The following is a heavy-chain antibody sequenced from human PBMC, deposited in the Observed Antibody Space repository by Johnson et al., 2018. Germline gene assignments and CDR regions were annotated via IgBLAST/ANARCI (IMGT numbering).Heavy chain of an antibody. CDR2: ISGGGDRT. V-gene: IGHV3-23*04. CDR1: GFTFDNYV. CDR3: AKGAISGGYFDY. J-gene: IGHJ4*02. D-gene: IGHD6-19*01. Sequence: EVQLVESGGGLVQPGGSLRLSCAVSGFTFDNYVMSWVRQAPGKGLEWVSGISGGGDRTYYADSVKGRFTISRDNSRDILYVQMNSLRADDAAVYYCAKGAISGGYFDYWGQGTLVTVSS.